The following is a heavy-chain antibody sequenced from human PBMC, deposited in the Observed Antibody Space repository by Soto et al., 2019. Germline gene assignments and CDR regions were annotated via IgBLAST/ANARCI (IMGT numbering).Heavy chain of an antibody. Sequence: PAETLSLTCAVSGGSISSGGHYWSWIRQHPGKGLEFIVYISYGGTAYDNPSLKSRLTLSIDKAEDQFSLKHSSVTAADTAVYYCAAAHMGVDVPNWFDHWGHGTLVTVSS. CDR1: GGSISSGGHY. CDR3: AAAHMGVDVPNWFDH. D-gene: IGHD3-3*01. J-gene: IGHJ5*02. V-gene: IGHV4-31*11. CDR2: ISYGGTA.